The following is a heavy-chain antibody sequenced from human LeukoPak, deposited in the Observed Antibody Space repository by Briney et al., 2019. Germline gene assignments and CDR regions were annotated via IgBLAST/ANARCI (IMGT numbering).Heavy chain of an antibody. J-gene: IGHJ4*02. CDR1: GFAPNHYG. Sequence: GGSLRLSCTVSGFAPNHYGIHWVRQAPGKGLEWVAHIKQDGSQEYYVDSVKGRFTISRDSAKNSLYLQMNSLRAEDTAVYYCARGASGGWYAIDYWGQGTLVTVSS. CDR2: IKQDGSQE. D-gene: IGHD6-19*01. CDR3: ARGASGGWYAIDY. V-gene: IGHV3-7*01.